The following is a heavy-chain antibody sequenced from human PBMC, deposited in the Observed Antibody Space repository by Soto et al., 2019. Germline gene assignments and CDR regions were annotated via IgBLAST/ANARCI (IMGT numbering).Heavy chain of an antibody. J-gene: IGHJ6*02. CDR2: ISWDGGST. D-gene: IGHD2-2*01. Sequence: GGSLRLSCAASGFTFDDYTMHWVRQAPGKGLEWVSLISWDGGSTYYADSVKGRFTISRDNSNNSLYLQMNSLRTEDTALYYCAKDSEDCSSTSCYYYYYGMDVWGQGTTVTVSS. V-gene: IGHV3-43*01. CDR1: GFTFDDYT. CDR3: AKDSEDCSSTSCYYYYYGMDV.